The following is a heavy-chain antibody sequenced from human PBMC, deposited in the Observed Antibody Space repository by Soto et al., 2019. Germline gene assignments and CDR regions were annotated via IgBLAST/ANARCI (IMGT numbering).Heavy chain of an antibody. J-gene: IGHJ3*02. D-gene: IGHD1-26*01. CDR3: ARYSGSYQGAFDI. CDR2: INPSGGST. Sequence: QVQLVQSGAEVKKPGASVKVSCKASGYTFTSYYMHWVRQAPGQGLEWMGIINPSGGSTSYAQKFQGRVXXTXDXXTSTVYMELSSLRSEDTAVYYCARYSGSYQGAFDIWGQGTMVTVSS. CDR1: GYTFTSYY. V-gene: IGHV1-46*01.